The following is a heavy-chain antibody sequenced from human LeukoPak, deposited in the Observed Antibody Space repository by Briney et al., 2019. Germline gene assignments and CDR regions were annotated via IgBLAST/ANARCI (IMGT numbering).Heavy chain of an antibody. CDR3: ARGPDVDGYIHAPFDS. Sequence: GGSLRLSCVASGFILSRYYMRWVRQTPGKGLEWVALSYSGGSTYYADSVKGRFTISRDNSKKMLFLQMNSLRADDTGVYYCARGPDVDGYIHAPFDSWGQGTLVTVSS. J-gene: IGHJ4*02. V-gene: IGHV3-53*01. CDR1: GFILSRYY. D-gene: IGHD5-24*01. CDR2: SYSGGST.